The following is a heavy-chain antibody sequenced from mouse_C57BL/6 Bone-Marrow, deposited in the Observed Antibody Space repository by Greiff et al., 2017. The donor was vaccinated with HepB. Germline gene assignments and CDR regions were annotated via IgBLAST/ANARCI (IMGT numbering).Heavy chain of an antibody. J-gene: IGHJ2*01. CDR2: ISYSGST. CDR3: ARDGDDGYYFDY. Sequence: EVQLQQSGPGMVKPSQSLSLTCTVTGYSITSGYDWHWIRHFPGNKLEWMGYISYSGSTNYNPSLKSRISITHDTSKNHFFLQLNSVTTEDTATYNYARDGDDGYYFDYWGQGNTLTVSS. CDR1: GYSITSGYD. D-gene: IGHD2-12*01. V-gene: IGHV3-1*01.